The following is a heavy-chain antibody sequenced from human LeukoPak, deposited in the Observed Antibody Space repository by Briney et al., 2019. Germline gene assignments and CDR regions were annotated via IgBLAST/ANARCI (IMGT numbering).Heavy chain of an antibody. J-gene: IGHJ3*02. CDR1: GGTFSSYA. Sequence: GASVKVSCKASGGTFSSYAISWVRQAPGQGLEWMGGIIPIFGTANYAQKFQGRVTITADKSTSTAYMELSSLRSEDTAVYYCARKGGRYCSGGSCYELENDAFDIWGQGTMVTVSS. D-gene: IGHD2-15*01. CDR3: ARKGGRYCSGGSCYELENDAFDI. V-gene: IGHV1-69*06. CDR2: IIPIFGTA.